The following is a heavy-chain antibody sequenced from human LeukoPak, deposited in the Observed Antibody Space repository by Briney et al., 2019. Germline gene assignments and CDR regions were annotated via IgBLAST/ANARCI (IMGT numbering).Heavy chain of an antibody. CDR3: TREGAYCGGDCYNDAFNI. Sequence: GRSLRLSCTASGFTFGDYAMSWVRQAPGKGLEWVGFIRSKAYGGTTEYAASVKGRFTISRDDSKSIAYLQMNSLKTEDTAVYYCTREGAYCGGDCYNDAFNIWGQGTMVTVSS. V-gene: IGHV3-49*04. J-gene: IGHJ3*02. CDR2: IRSKAYGGTT. D-gene: IGHD2-21*02. CDR1: GFTFGDYA.